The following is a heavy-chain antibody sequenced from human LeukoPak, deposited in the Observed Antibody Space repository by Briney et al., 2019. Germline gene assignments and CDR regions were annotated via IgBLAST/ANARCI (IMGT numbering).Heavy chain of an antibody. D-gene: IGHD3-10*01. V-gene: IGHV3-11*05. Sequence: GGSLRLSCAASGFTFSDYYMSWIRQAPGKGLEWISYISFRSGNTNNADSVKGRFTISRDNAKNSLYLQINSLRAEDTAVYYCAREYGLGTYFDYWGQGTLVTVSS. CDR3: AREYGLGTYFDY. CDR2: ISFRSGNT. J-gene: IGHJ4*02. CDR1: GFTFSDYY.